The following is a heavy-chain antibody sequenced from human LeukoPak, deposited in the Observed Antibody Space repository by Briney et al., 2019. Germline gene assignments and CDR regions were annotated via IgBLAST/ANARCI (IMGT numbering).Heavy chain of an antibody. CDR1: GFTFSSYA. D-gene: IGHD5-12*01. Sequence: GGSLRLSCAASGFTFSSYAMSWVRQAPGKGLEWVSAISGSGGSTYYADPVKGRFTISRDNSKNTLYLQMNSLRAEDTAVYYCAKLGLVARYYFDYWGQGTLVTVSS. CDR3: AKLGLVARYYFDY. V-gene: IGHV3-23*01. J-gene: IGHJ4*02. CDR2: ISGSGGST.